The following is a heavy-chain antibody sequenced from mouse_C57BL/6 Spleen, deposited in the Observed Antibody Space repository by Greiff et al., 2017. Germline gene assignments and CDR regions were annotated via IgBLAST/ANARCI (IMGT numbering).Heavy chain of an antibody. J-gene: IGHJ2*01. D-gene: IGHD4-1*01. Sequence: QVQLQQSGAELVRPGTSVKVSCKASGYAFTNYLIEWVKQRPGQGLEWIGVINPGSGGTNYNEKFKGKATLTADKSSSTAYMQLSSLTSEDSAVYFCARWDPHSDYWGQGTTLTVSS. V-gene: IGHV1-54*01. CDR1: GYAFTNYL. CDR2: INPGSGGT. CDR3: ARWDPHSDY.